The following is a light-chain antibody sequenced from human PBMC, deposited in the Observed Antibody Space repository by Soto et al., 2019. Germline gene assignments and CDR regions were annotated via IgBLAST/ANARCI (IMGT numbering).Light chain of an antibody. V-gene: IGKV3-20*01. J-gene: IGKJ4*01. Sequence: EIVLTQSPGTLSLSPGERATLSCRASQSVTSTYLAWYQQKPGQAPRLLIYGASNRATGIPDRFTGSGSGTDFPLTISRLEPEDFAVYYCQQYGGSPLTFGGGTTVEIK. CDR1: QSVTSTY. CDR2: GAS. CDR3: QQYGGSPLT.